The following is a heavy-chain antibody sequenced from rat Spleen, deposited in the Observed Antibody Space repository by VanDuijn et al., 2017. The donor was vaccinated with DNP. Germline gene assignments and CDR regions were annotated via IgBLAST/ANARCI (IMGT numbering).Heavy chain of an antibody. CDR3: ATSGYGFDGYPFAY. D-gene: IGHD1-12*03. CDR2: VIYDGRTT. CDR1: GFTFSHYY. J-gene: IGHJ3*01. Sequence: EVQLVESGGGLVQPGRSMKLSCVASGFTFSHYYMAWVRQAPTKGLEWVATVIYDGRTTYYRDSVKGRFTISRDNAKSTLYLQMDSLKSEDTATYYCATSGYGFDGYPFAYWGQGTLVTVSS. V-gene: IGHV5-25*01.